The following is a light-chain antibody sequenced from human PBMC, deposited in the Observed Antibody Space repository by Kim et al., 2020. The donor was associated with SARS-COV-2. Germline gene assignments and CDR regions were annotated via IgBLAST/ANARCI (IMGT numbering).Light chain of an antibody. V-gene: IGLV3-1*01. Sequence: VSPGQPAGFSCSGDKLEAKFVSWFQQKSGQSPVLIIYQIRRRHSGIPERFSASNSGNTATLTISGTQAIDEADYYCQAWDSSTVVFGGGTQLTVL. CDR1: KLEAKF. CDR2: QIR. CDR3: QAWDSSTVV. J-gene: IGLJ2*01.